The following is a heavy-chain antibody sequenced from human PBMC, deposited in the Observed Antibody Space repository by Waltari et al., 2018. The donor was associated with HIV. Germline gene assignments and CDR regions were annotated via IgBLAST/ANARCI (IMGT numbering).Heavy chain of an antibody. Sequence: QVQLVQSGAEVKKPGSSVKVSCKASGGTFSSYAISWVRQAPGQGLEWMGGVIPIFGTANYAQKVQGRVTITADESTSTADMELSSLRSEDTAVYYCARSQVGGYIFDYWGQGTLVTVSS. CDR1: GGTFSSYA. CDR2: VIPIFGTA. D-gene: IGHD5-12*01. CDR3: ARSQVGGYIFDY. V-gene: IGHV1-69*12. J-gene: IGHJ4*02.